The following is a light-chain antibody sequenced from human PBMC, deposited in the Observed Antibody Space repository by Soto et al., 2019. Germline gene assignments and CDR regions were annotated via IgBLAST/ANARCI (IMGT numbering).Light chain of an antibody. CDR2: AVS. V-gene: IGLV2-14*03. J-gene: IGLJ1*01. Sequence: QLVLTQPASVSGSPGQSITISCSGSSSDIGSYNHVAWYQQFPGKSPKLMIYAVSDRPSGVSDRFSGSKSGITASLTISGLQTEDEAVYFCISYTDRQSYLFGTGTKLTVL. CDR1: SSDIGSYNH. CDR3: ISYTDRQSYL.